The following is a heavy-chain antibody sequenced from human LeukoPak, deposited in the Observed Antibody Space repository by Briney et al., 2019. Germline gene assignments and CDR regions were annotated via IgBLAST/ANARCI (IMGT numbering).Heavy chain of an antibody. J-gene: IGHJ5*02. CDR1: GFTFSSYA. CDR2: ITDSGDHT. CDR3: AKFRDITGPRGGFDP. D-gene: IGHD3-22*01. V-gene: IGHV3-23*01. Sequence: GGPVRLSCAASGFTFSSYAMSWVRQAPGKGLEWVSGITDSGDHTYYADSVKGRYTISRDNSKNTLYLQMNSLRAEDTAVYYCAKFRDITGPRGGFDPWGQGTLDPVSS.